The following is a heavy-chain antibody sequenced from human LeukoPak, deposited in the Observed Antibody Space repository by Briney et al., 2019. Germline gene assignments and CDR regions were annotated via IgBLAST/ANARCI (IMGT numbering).Heavy chain of an antibody. CDR2: INPSGGST. CDR1: GYTFTSYY. V-gene: IGHV1-46*01. J-gene: IGHJ5*02. Sequence: ASVKVSCKASGYTFTSYYMHWVRQAPERGLEWMGIINPSGGSTSYAQKFQGRVTMTRDTSTSTVYMELSSLRSEDTAVYYCARVYGEPHLLFDPWGQGTLVTVSS. CDR3: ARVYGEPHLLFDP. D-gene: IGHD4-17*01.